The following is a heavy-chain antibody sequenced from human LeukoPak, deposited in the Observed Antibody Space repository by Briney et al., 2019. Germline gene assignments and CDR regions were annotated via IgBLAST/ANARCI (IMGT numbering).Heavy chain of an antibody. CDR1: GFTFSSYW. CDR2: YNRDGNIT. CDR3: VRESSYGMDF. V-gene: IGHV3-74*01. J-gene: IGHJ6*01. Sequence: PGGSLRLSCAASGFTFSSYWMNWVRQAPGKGLVWVSSYNRDGNITYYADSVKGRFTISRDNAKNTLYLQMNSLRAEDTAVYYCVRESSYGMDFCGQGTTVTVSS.